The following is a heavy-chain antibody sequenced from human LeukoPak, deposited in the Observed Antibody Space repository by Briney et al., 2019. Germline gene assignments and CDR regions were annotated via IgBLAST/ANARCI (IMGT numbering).Heavy chain of an antibody. CDR2: ISYDGSNI. CDR3: ARDRYYGSGSYLSAFDI. D-gene: IGHD3-10*01. CDR1: GFAFSNYA. Sequence: GRSLRLSCAASGFAFSNYAMHWVRQAPGKGLEWVAIISYDGSNIYYADSVKGRFTISRDNSKNTLYLQMNSLRAEDTAVYYCARDRYYGSGSYLSAFDIWGQGTMVTVSS. J-gene: IGHJ3*02. V-gene: IGHV3-30-3*01.